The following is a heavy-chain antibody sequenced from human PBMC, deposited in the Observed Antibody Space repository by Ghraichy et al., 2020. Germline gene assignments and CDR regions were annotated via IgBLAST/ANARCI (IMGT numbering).Heavy chain of an antibody. CDR2: IDPSSGGT. V-gene: IGHV1-2*06. CDR3: ARDRPPNVPNDY. J-gene: IGHJ4*02. Sequence: ASVKVSCKASGYSFTGYYMHWVRQAPGQGLEWMGRIDPSSGGTNYAQKFQGRVTMTRDTSISTAYMELSRLRSDDTAVYYCARDRPPNVPNDYWGQGTVVTVSS. CDR1: GYSFTGYY.